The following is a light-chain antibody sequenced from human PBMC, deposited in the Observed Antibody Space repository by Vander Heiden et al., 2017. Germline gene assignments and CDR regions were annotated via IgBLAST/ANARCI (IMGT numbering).Light chain of an antibody. CDR1: QDISNH. Sequence: DIPMTQSPSSLAVSVGDRVTITCQASQDISNHLNWYQQKPGKAPKILIYDASNLQKGVPSRFSGGGSGIGFSFTISSLQPEDVATYYCQQSDNSPLTFGQGTKVEIK. CDR2: DAS. V-gene: IGKV1-33*01. CDR3: QQSDNSPLT. J-gene: IGKJ4*01.